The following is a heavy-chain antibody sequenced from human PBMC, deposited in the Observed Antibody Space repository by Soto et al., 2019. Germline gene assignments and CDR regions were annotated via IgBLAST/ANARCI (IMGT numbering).Heavy chain of an antibody. CDR2: ISGSGGST. D-gene: IGHD2-2*01. CDR1: GFTFSSYA. CDR3: AKDPGGYCSSTSCYGGLDYYYYMDV. J-gene: IGHJ6*03. V-gene: IGHV3-23*01. Sequence: EVQLLESGGGLVQPGGSLRLSCAASGFTFSSYAMSWVRQAPGKGLEWVSAISGSGGSTYYAVSVKGRFTISRDNSKNTLYLQMNSLRAEDTAVYYCAKDPGGYCSSTSCYGGLDYYYYMDVWGKGTTVTVSS.